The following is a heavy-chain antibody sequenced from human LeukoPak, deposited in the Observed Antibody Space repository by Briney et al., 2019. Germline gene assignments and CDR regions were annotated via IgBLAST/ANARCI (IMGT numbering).Heavy chain of an antibody. CDR2: IYYSGST. V-gene: IGHV4-59*01. CDR3: VRAVGPVGGYDSP. D-gene: IGHD5-12*01. J-gene: IGHJ5*02. CDR1: GGSFSSYY. Sequence: SETLSLTCTVSGGSFSSYYWSWIRQPPGKGLEWIGYIYYSGSTNYNPSLKSRVTISLDTSKNQFSLKLSSVTAADTAVYHCVRAVGPVGGYDSPWGQGTLVTVSS.